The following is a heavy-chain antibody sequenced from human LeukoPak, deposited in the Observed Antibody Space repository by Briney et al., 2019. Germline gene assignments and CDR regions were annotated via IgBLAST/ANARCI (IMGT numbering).Heavy chain of an antibody. CDR1: GFTFSSYS. CDR2: ISSSGSYI. Sequence: PGGSLRLSCAASGFTFSSYSMNWVRQAPGKGLEWVSSISSSGSYIYYADSVKGRFTISRDNTKNSLYLQMNSLRAEDTAVYYCARERGNYMDVWGKGTTVTVSS. CDR3: ARERGNYMDV. J-gene: IGHJ6*03. D-gene: IGHD3-16*01. V-gene: IGHV3-21*01.